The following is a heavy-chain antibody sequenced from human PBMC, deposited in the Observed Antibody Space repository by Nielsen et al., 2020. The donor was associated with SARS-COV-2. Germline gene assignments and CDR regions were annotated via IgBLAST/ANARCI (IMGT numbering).Heavy chain of an antibody. V-gene: IGHV4-59*08. CDR2: IYYSGST. D-gene: IGHD3-22*01. CDR1: GGSISSYY. Sequence: SETLSLTCTVSGGSISSYYWSWIRQPPGKGLEWIGYIYYSGSTNYNPSLKSRVTISVDTSKNQFSPKLSSVTAADTAVYYCASYYYDSSGYNYGMDVWGQGTTVTVSS. CDR3: ASYYYDSSGYNYGMDV. J-gene: IGHJ6*02.